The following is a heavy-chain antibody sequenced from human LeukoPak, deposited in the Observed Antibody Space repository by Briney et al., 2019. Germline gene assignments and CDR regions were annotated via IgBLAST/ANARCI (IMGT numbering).Heavy chain of an antibody. CDR3: ARRVIESAVISERNWFDP. V-gene: IGHV4-59*01. CDR2: IYHSGNT. CDR1: GGSISSYY. Sequence: SETLSLTCTVSGGSISSYYWSWIRQPPGKGLEWIAYIYHSGNTNYNPSLKSRVTISVDTSKNQFSLKLSSVTAADTAVYYCARRVIESAVISERNWFDPWGQGTLVTVSS. D-gene: IGHD3-3*02. J-gene: IGHJ5*02.